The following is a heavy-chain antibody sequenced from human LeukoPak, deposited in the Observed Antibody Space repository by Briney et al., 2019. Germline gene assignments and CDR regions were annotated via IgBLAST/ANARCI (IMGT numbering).Heavy chain of an antibody. CDR2: IYHSGST. Sequence: PSETLSLTCAVSGYSISSGYYWGWIRQPPGKGLEWIGSIYHSGSTYYNPSLKSRVTISVDTSKNQFSLKLSSVTAADTAVYYCARAPVGATHWYFDLWGRGTLVTVSS. J-gene: IGHJ2*01. V-gene: IGHV4-38-2*01. D-gene: IGHD1-26*01. CDR1: GYSISSGYY. CDR3: ARAPVGATHWYFDL.